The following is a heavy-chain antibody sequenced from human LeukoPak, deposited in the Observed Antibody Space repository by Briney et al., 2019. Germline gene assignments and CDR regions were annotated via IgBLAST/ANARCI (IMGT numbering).Heavy chain of an antibody. D-gene: IGHD2-21*02. Sequence: GSLRLSCTASGFTFSSYSLNWVRQAPGKGLEWVSSVSTGSNYIYYADSVKGRFTISRDNDKNSLYLQMNSLRVEDTAVYYCAKDLVLVTANFDYWGQGTLVTVSS. CDR2: VSTGSNYI. V-gene: IGHV3-21*04. CDR1: GFTFSSYS. J-gene: IGHJ4*02. CDR3: AKDLVLVTANFDY.